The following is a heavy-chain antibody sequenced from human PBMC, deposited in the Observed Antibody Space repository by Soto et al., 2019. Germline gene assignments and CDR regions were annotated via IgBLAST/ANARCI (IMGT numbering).Heavy chain of an antibody. CDR3: SRDLPPYGGRRSPPTGAFED. J-gene: IGHJ4*02. CDR2: VFGNGAGTP. CDR1: GGSFTGDY. Sequence: SETLSLTCSVSGGSFTGDYWSWIRQPAGKGLQWIGRVFGNGAGTPIYNSLLKSRARMSADPSKRQFSLTLTSVTAADTAVYYCSRDLPPYGGRRSPPTGAFEDWGQGIMVTVSS. D-gene: IGHD2-15*01. V-gene: IGHV4-4*07.